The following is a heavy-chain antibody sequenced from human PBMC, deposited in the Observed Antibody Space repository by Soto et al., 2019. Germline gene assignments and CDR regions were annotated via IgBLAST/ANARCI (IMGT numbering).Heavy chain of an antibody. D-gene: IGHD4-4*01. Sequence: SVKVSCKASGGTFSSYAISWVRQAPGQGLEWMGGIIPIFGTANYAQKFQGRVTITADESTSTAYMELSSLRSEDTAVYYCARGDPDYSNYGHYYYGMDVWGQGTTVTVSS. CDR3: ARGDPDYSNYGHYYYGMDV. V-gene: IGHV1-69*13. CDR2: IIPIFGTA. J-gene: IGHJ6*02. CDR1: GGTFSSYA.